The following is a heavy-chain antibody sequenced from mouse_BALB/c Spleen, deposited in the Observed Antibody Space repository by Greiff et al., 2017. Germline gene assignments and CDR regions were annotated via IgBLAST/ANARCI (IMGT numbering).Heavy chain of an antibody. CDR1: GFTFSSYT. V-gene: IGHV5-6-4*01. CDR2: ISSGGSYT. Sequence: EVQLVESGGGLVQPGGSLKLSCAASGFTFSSYTMSWVRQTPEKRLEWVATISSGGSYTYYPDSVKGRFTISRDNAKNTLYLQMSSLKSEDTAMYYCTREYYGDYYAMDYWGQGTSVTVSS. D-gene: IGHD1-2*01. CDR3: TREYYGDYYAMDY. J-gene: IGHJ4*01.